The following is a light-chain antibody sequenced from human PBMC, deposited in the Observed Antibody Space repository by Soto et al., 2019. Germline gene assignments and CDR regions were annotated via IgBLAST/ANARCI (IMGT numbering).Light chain of an antibody. CDR2: KAS. CDR3: QSGVT. CDR1: QSISNW. V-gene: IGKV1-5*03. Sequence: DIQMTQSPSTLSASVGDRVTITCRASQSISNWLAWYQQKPGKAPKLLIYKASSLESGVPSRFSGCGSGTEFTLTISSLQPDDFAAYYCQSGVTFGGGTKVEIK. J-gene: IGKJ4*01.